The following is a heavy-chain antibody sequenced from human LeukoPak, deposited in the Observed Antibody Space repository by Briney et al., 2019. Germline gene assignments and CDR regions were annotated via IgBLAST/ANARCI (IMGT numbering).Heavy chain of an antibody. D-gene: IGHD3-10*01. CDR3: AKLPYGSVDY. V-gene: IGHV3-23*01. Sequence: GGTLRLSCAASGFTFSSYGMSWVRQAPGKGLEWVSAISGSGGSTYYADSVKGRFTISRDNSKNTLYLQMNSLRADDTAVYYCAKLPYGSVDYWGQGTLVTVSS. J-gene: IGHJ4*01. CDR2: ISGSGGST. CDR1: GFTFSSYG.